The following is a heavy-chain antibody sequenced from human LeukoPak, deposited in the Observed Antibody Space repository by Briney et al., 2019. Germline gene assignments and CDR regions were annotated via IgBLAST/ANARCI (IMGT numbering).Heavy chain of an antibody. V-gene: IGHV3-7*01. J-gene: IGHJ6*04. CDR2: IKKDGSEK. CDR1: GFTFSNYW. Sequence: GGSLRLSCAASGFTFSNYWMTWVRQAPGKGLEWVANIKKDGSEKYYVDSVKGRITISRDNAKNSLYLQMNSLRAEDTAVYYCAREKTTMVRGRIVTDNYYGMDVWGKGATVTVSS. D-gene: IGHD3-10*01. CDR3: AREKTTMVRGRIVTDNYYGMDV.